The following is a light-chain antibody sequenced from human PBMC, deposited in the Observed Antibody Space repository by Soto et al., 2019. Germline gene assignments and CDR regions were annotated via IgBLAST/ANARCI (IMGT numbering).Light chain of an antibody. V-gene: IGLV2-14*01. CDR2: EVT. CDR1: SGDVGGHNY. Sequence: QSALTQPASVSGSPGQSITISCTGTSGDVGGHNYVSWYQQHPGKAPKLIIYEVTNRRSGVSNRFSGSKSGNTASLTISGLQAEDEADYYCTSYTRSATPYIYGSGTKVTVL. CDR3: TSYTRSATPYI. J-gene: IGLJ1*01.